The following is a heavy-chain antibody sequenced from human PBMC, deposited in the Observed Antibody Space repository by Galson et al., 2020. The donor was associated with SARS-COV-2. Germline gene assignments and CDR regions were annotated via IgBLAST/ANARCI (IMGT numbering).Heavy chain of an antibody. D-gene: IGHD4-17*01. Sequence: GESLKISCAASGFTFSSYSMNWVRQAPGKGLEWVSSISSSSSYIYYADSVKGRFTISRDNAKNSLYLQMNSLRAEDTAVYYCARDVTTVTTIWFDPGGQGTLVTVSS. CDR2: ISSSSSYI. J-gene: IGHJ5*02. CDR1: GFTFSSYS. CDR3: ARDVTTVTTIWFDP. V-gene: IGHV3-21*01.